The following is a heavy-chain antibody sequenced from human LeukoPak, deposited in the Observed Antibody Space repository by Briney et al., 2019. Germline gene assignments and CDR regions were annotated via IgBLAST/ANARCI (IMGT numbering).Heavy chain of an antibody. D-gene: IGHD3-10*01. V-gene: IGHV3-21*01. CDR2: ISSSSSYI. J-gene: IGHJ3*02. Sequence: PGGSLRLSCAASGFTFSSYSMNWVRQAPGKGLEWVSSISSSSSYIYYADSVKGRLTISRDNAKNSLYLQMNSLRAEDTAVYCCARERITMVRGVIWNAFDIWGQGTMVTVSS. CDR3: ARERITMVRGVIWNAFDI. CDR1: GFTFSSYS.